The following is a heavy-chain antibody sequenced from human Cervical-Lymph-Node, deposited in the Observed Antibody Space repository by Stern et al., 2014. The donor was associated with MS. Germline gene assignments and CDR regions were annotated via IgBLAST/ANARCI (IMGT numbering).Heavy chain of an antibody. V-gene: IGHV4-4*02. CDR3: ASTIFDVWFDP. D-gene: IGHD3-3*01. CDR1: GGSISSSNW. J-gene: IGHJ5*02. Sequence: QVQLQESGPGLVKPSGTLSLTCAVSGGSISSSNWRRWVRQPPGEGLEWSGGIYHSGSTNYNPSLKSRVTITGDKTTNQFYLKLSCVTAADTAVYYCASTIFDVWFDPWGQGTLVTVSS. CDR2: IYHSGST.